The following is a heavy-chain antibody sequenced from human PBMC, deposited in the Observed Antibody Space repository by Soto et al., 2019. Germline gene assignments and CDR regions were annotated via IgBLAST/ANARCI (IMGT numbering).Heavy chain of an antibody. V-gene: IGHV4-59*01. D-gene: IGHD3-16*01. Sequence: SETLSLTCTVSGGSISSYYWSWIWQPPGKGLEWIGYIYYSGSTNYNPSLKSRVTISVDTSKNQFSLKLGSVTAADTAVYYCARRYGGNFDYWGQGTLVTVSS. CDR2: IYYSGST. CDR1: GGSISSYY. J-gene: IGHJ4*02. CDR3: ARRYGGNFDY.